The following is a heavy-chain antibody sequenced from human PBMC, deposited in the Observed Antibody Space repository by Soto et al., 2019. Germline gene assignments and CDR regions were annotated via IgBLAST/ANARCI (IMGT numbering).Heavy chain of an antibody. D-gene: IGHD6-19*01. Sequence: SVKVSCKASGGTFSSYAISWVRQAPGQGLEWMGGIIPIFGTANYAQKFQGRVTITADESTSTAYMELSSLRSEDTAVYYCARSYSSGWHRGNWFDPWGQGTLVTVSS. CDR3: ARSYSSGWHRGNWFDP. J-gene: IGHJ5*02. CDR2: IIPIFGTA. CDR1: GGTFSSYA. V-gene: IGHV1-69*13.